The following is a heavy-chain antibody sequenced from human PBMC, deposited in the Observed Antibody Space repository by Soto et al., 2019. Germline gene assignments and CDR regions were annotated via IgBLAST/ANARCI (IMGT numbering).Heavy chain of an antibody. J-gene: IGHJ4*02. CDR2: IYHSGST. Sequence: SETLSLTCAVSGGSISSGGYSWSWIRQPPGKGLEWIGYIYHSGSTYYNPSLKSRVTISVDRSKNQFSLKLSSVTAADTAVYYCARGNFDWFPYFDYWGQGTLVTVSS. CDR1: GGSISSGGYS. V-gene: IGHV4-30-2*01. CDR3: ARGNFDWFPYFDY. D-gene: IGHD3-9*01.